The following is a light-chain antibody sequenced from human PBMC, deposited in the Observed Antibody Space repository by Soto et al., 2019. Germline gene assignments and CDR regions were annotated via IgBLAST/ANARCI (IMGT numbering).Light chain of an antibody. CDR2: SGS. CDR1: QSVGSSY. Sequence: EVVLTQSPGTLSLSPGERAILSCRASQSVGSSYLAWYQQKPGQAPRLLIYSGSYRATGIPDRFSGSGSEADFTLTISRLEPEDFAVYYCQQYGDSPMFNFGQGTNLEIK. J-gene: IGKJ2*01. CDR3: QQYGDSPMFN. V-gene: IGKV3-20*01.